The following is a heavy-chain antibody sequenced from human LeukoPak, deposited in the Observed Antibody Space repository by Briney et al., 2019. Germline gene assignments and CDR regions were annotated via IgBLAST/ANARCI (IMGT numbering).Heavy chain of an antibody. D-gene: IGHD6-19*01. J-gene: IGHJ4*02. CDR1: GFTFSSYG. Sequence: GGSLRLSCAASGFTFSSYGMHWVRQAPGKGLEWVAVIWYDGSNKYYADSVKGRFTISRDNSKNTLYLQMNSLRAEDTAVYYCARSYSSGWAFDYWGQGSLVTVSS. CDR3: ARSYSSGWAFDY. CDR2: IWYDGSNK. V-gene: IGHV3-33*01.